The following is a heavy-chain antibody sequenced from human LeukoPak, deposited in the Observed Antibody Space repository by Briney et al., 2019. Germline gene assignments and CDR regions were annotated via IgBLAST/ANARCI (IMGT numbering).Heavy chain of an antibody. J-gene: IGHJ4*02. D-gene: IGHD3-10*01. Sequence: GGSLRLSCAASGFTFNSYVMHWVRQAPGKGLEWVAGISYDGNNKYYAESVKGRFTISRDNSKNTLYLQMNSLRDEDTAVYYCAKDWVVRGVISYWGQGTLVTVSS. CDR1: GFTFNSYV. CDR3: AKDWVVRGVISY. CDR2: ISYDGNNK. V-gene: IGHV3-30*18.